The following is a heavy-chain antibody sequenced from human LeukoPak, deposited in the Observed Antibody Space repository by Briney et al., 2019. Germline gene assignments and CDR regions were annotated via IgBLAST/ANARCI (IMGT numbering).Heavy chain of an antibody. V-gene: IGHV1-2*06. CDR3: AKCLDYGDLEDMQDFDL. D-gene: IGHD4-17*01. CDR1: GYTFSTYP. J-gene: IGHJ2*01. Sequence: ASVKVSCKASGYTFSTYPMNWVRQAPGQGLEWMGRINPNSGGTNYAQKFQGKVTMTRDTSISTAYMELSRLRSDDTAVYYCAKCLDYGDLEDMQDFDLWGRGTLVTVSS. CDR2: INPNSGGT.